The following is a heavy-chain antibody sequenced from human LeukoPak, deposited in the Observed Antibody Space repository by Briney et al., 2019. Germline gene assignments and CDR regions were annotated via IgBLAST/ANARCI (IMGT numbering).Heavy chain of an antibody. Sequence: SETLSLTCAVYGGSFSGYYWSWIRQPPGKGLEWIGEINHSGSTNYNPSLKSRVTISVDTSKNQFSLKLSSVTAADTAVYYCARLGVGWTLVYWGQGTLVTVSS. D-gene: IGHD6-19*01. CDR1: GGSFSGYY. V-gene: IGHV4-34*01. J-gene: IGHJ4*02. CDR2: INHSGST. CDR3: ARLGVGWTLVY.